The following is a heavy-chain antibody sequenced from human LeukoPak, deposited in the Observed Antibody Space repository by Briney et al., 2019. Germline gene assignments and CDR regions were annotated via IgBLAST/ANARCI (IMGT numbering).Heavy chain of an antibody. CDR2: IYTSGST. Sequence: SETLSLTCTVSGGSISSYYWSWIRQPAGKGLEWIGRIYTSGSTNYNPSLKSRVTMSVDTPKNQFSLKLSSVTAADTAVYYCARDYYDSSGYFNDYWGQGTLVTVSS. CDR3: ARDYYDSSGYFNDY. V-gene: IGHV4-4*07. D-gene: IGHD3-22*01. J-gene: IGHJ4*02. CDR1: GGSISSYY.